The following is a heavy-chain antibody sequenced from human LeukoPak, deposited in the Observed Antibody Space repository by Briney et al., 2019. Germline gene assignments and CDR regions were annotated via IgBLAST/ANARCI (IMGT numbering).Heavy chain of an antibody. CDR1: GFTFSSYG. Sequence: GGSLRLSCAASGFTFSSYGMHWVRQAPGKGLEWVAVISYDGSNKYYADSVKGRFTISRDNSKNTLYLQMNSLRAEDTAVYYCAKDPHSSGWYFAYYFDYWGQGTLVTVSS. J-gene: IGHJ4*02. CDR2: ISYDGSNK. D-gene: IGHD6-19*01. CDR3: AKDPHSSGWYFAYYFDY. V-gene: IGHV3-30*18.